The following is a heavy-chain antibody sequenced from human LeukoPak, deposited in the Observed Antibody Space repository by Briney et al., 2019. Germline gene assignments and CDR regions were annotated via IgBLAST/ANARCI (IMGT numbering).Heavy chain of an antibody. D-gene: IGHD3-10*01. CDR1: GGSISSSSYY. Sequence: SETLSLTCTVSGGSISSSSYYWGWIRQPPGRGLEWLGNAYYSGSTYYGPSLKSRVTISVDTSKNQFSLKPSSVIAADTAVYYCAGGKVRGVTDEYFQHWGQGTLVTVSS. CDR3: AGGKVRGVTDEYFQH. J-gene: IGHJ1*01. V-gene: IGHV4-39*07. CDR2: AYYSGST.